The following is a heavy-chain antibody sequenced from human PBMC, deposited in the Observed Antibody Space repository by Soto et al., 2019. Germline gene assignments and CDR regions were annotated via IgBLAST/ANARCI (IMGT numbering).Heavy chain of an antibody. D-gene: IGHD2-15*01. CDR3: AKDLAGVVVAAFNWFDP. Sequence: EVHVVESGGGIVQPGGSLRLSCAASGFIFSRSWMHWVRQAPGKGLVWVSRINSDGSITNYADSVRGRFTISRDNSKNTLYLQMNSLRAEDTAVYYCAKDLAGVVVAAFNWFDPWGQGTLVTVSS. V-gene: IGHV3-74*01. J-gene: IGHJ5*02. CDR2: INSDGSIT. CDR1: GFIFSRSW.